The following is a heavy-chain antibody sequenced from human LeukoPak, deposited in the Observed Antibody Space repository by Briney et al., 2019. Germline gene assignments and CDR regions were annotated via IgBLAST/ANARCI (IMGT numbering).Heavy chain of an antibody. CDR3: ARGWGDCTTVSCYTGGDVFDM. Sequence: PGGSLRLSCVASGFTFRSYWMSWVRQAPGKGLEWVANIKQDGSEKYYVDSVKGRFTISRDNTENSLFLQMNSLRAEDTAVYYCARGWGDCTTVSCYTGGDVFDMWGQGTMVTVSS. CDR2: IKQDGSEK. V-gene: IGHV3-7*01. J-gene: IGHJ3*02. CDR1: GFTFRSYW. D-gene: IGHD2-2*02.